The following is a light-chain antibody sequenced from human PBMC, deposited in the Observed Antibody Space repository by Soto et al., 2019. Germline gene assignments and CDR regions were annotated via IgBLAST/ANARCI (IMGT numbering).Light chain of an antibody. J-gene: IGKJ1*01. Sequence: EIVLTQSPATLSLSPGERATLSCRASQSVSSYFAWYQQKPGQAPRLLIYDASNRATGIPARFSGSGSGTDFTLTISSLDPEDFAVYYCHQRGNWPLTFGQGTKVEI. CDR3: HQRGNWPLT. V-gene: IGKV3-11*01. CDR2: DAS. CDR1: QSVSSY.